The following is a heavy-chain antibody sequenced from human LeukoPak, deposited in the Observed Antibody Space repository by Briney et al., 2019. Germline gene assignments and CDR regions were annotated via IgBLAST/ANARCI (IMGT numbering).Heavy chain of an antibody. J-gene: IGHJ4*02. Sequence: GGSLRLSCTTSGFTFGDYGMSWVRQAPGKGLEWVGLIRSKTYGGTTEYAVSVKGRFTISRDDSKTIAYLQMNSLKTEDTAVYYCSRNLYYSGSGSYYSDYWGQGTLVTVSS. V-gene: IGHV3-49*04. D-gene: IGHD3-10*01. CDR1: GFTFGDYG. CDR2: IRSKTYGGTT. CDR3: SRNLYYSGSGSYYSDY.